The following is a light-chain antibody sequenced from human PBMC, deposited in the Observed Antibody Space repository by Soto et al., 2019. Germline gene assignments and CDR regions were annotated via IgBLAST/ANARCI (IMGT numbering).Light chain of an antibody. CDR3: SSYTTTSTPFV. CDR1: SSDVGGYNF. Sequence: QSALAQPASVSGPPGQSITISCTGTSSDVGGYNFVSWYQHHPGKAPKLMIYEVNNRPSGVSNRFSGSKSGNTASLTISGLQAEDEAEYYCSSYTTTSTPFVFGTGTKVTVL. CDR2: EVN. J-gene: IGLJ1*01. V-gene: IGLV2-14*01.